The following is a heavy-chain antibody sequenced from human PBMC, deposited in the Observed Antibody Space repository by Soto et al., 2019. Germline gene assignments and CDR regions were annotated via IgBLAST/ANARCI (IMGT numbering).Heavy chain of an antibody. J-gene: IGHJ4*02. V-gene: IGHV3-30*18. CDR2: ISYDGSNK. CDR3: AKTDFDY. CDR1: GFTFSSYG. Sequence: GGSLRLSCAASGFTFSSYGMHWVRQAPGKGLEWVAVISYDGSNKYYADSVKGRFTISRDNSKNTLYLQMNSLRAEDTAVYYCAKTDFDYWGQGTLVTVSS.